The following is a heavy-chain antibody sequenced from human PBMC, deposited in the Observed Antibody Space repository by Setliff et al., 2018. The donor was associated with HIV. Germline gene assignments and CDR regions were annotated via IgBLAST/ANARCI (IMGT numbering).Heavy chain of an antibody. D-gene: IGHD3-22*01. CDR1: GFTFSSYW. J-gene: IGHJ4*02. Sequence: GSLRLSCAASGFTFSSYWMSWVRQAPGKGLEWVANIKQDGSEKYYVDSVKGRFTISRDNAKNSLYLQMNSLRADDTAVYYCARLDFFDSSTYPPYDSWGQGTLVTVSS. V-gene: IGHV3-7*01. CDR3: ARLDFFDSSTYPPYDS. CDR2: IKQDGSEK.